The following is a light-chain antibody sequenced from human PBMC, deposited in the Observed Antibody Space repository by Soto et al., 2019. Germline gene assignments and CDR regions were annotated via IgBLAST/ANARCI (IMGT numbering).Light chain of an antibody. J-gene: IGLJ2*01. V-gene: IGLV2-14*01. Sequence: QSALTQPASVSGSPGQSITISCTGTSSDIGIYNYVSWYQQHPGKAPKLMIYEVSNRPSGVSNRFSGSKSGNMASLTISGLQGEDEADYYCSSYTATSTLRVFGGGTKLTVL. CDR2: EVS. CDR3: SSYTATSTLRV. CDR1: SSDIGIYNY.